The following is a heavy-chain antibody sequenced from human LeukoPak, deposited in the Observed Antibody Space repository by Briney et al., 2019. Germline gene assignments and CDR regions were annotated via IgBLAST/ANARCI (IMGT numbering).Heavy chain of an antibody. D-gene: IGHD3-22*01. V-gene: IGHV4-59*01. Sequence: SETLSLTCTVSGESISGFYWTWIRQPPGKGLEWIGYIYYSGSTNYNPSLKSRVTISVDTSKNQFSLKLSSVTAADTAVYYCARGNYYDSSGYYYYYYYMDVWGKGTTVTISS. CDR2: IYYSGST. J-gene: IGHJ6*03. CDR3: ARGNYYDSSGYYYYYYYMDV. CDR1: GESISGFY.